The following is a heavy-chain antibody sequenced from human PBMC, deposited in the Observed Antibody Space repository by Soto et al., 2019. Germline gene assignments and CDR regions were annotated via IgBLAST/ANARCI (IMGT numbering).Heavy chain of an antibody. CDR3: ANVQRQTWNPGAFDI. V-gene: IGHV3-23*01. J-gene: IGHJ3*02. D-gene: IGHD1-1*01. Sequence: GGSLRLSCAASGFTFSNAWMSWVRQAPGKGLEWVSAISGSGGSTYYADSVKGRFTISRDNSKNTMYLKMNSLRAEDSAVYYCANVQRQTWNPGAFDIWGQGTMVTVSS. CDR1: GFTFSNAW. CDR2: ISGSGGST.